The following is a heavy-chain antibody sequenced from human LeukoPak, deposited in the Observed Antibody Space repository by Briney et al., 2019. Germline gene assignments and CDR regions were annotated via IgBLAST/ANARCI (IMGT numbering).Heavy chain of an antibody. Sequence: NPSETLSLTCTVSGGSISSGGYYWSWIRQPPGKGLEWIGYIYHSGSTYYNPSLKSRVTIPVDRSKNQFSLKLSSVTAADTAVYYCAREDSGSWYEDWGQGTLVTVSS. CDR2: IYHSGST. D-gene: IGHD6-13*01. J-gene: IGHJ4*02. V-gene: IGHV4-30-2*01. CDR3: AREDSGSWYED. CDR1: GGSISSGGYY.